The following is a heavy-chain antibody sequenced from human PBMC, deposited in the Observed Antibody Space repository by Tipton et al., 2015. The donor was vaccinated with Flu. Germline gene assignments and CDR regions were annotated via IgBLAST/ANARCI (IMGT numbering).Heavy chain of an antibody. V-gene: IGHV4-38-2*01. D-gene: IGHD3-10*01. CDR3: ARGLSGSGSYQRRYFDS. Sequence: TLSLTCSVPGFSSTTAYYWAWIRQPPGKGLEWIGTIDRSGNTHYNPSLESRVTVLADTSKNQVSLRLSSVTAADTAIYYCARGLSGSGSYQRRYFDSWGQGTLVTVSS. CDR1: GFSSTTAYY. CDR2: IDRSGNT. J-gene: IGHJ4*02.